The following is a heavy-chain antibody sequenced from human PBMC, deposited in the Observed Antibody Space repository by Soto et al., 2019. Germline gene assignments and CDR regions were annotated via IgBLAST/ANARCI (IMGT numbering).Heavy chain of an antibody. CDR2: IYYSGST. CDR3: ARQGVYIGCSDLDY. D-gene: IGHD6-13*01. V-gene: IGHV4-61*07. J-gene: IGHJ4*02. Sequence: LPPGKGLEWIGYIYYSGSTNYNPSLKSRVTISVDTSKNQFSLKRSSVTAADTAVYYLARQGVYIGCSDLDYWGQGTLVSVSS.